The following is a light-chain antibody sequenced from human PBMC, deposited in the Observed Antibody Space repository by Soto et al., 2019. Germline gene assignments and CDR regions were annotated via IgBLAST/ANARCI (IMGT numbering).Light chain of an antibody. J-gene: IGKJ5*01. CDR1: QTVNNHY. Sequence: PGEIAILSCRASQTVNNHYLAWSQQKPGQAPRLLIYGASRRATGIPDRFSGSASGTDFTLTISRLEPEDVAVYFCQQDSDLTMTFGQGTRLEI. CDR3: QQDSDLTMT. CDR2: GAS. V-gene: IGKV3-20*01.